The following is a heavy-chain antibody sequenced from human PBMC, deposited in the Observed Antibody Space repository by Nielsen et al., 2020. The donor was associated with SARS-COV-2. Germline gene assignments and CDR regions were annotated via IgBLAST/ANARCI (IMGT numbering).Heavy chain of an antibody. CDR3: AIIAVAGTDWFDP. J-gene: IGHJ5*02. CDR2: ISSSSSTI. Sequence: GESLKISCAASGFTFSSYWMSWVRQAPGKGLEWVSYISSSSSTIYYADSVKGRFTISRDNAKNSLYLQMNSLRDEDTAVYYCAIIAVAGTDWFDPWGQGTLVTVSS. D-gene: IGHD6-19*01. V-gene: IGHV3-48*02. CDR1: GFTFSSYW.